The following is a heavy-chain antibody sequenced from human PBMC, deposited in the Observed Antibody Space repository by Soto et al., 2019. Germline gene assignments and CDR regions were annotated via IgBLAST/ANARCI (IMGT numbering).Heavy chain of an antibody. V-gene: IGHV3-74*01. D-gene: IGHD4-4*01. CDR1: GFTFSSYW. CDR2: INSDESSK. Sequence: EVQLGESGGDLVQTGGSLRLSCEASGFTFSSYWMHWVRQAPGKGPVWVSRINSDESSKTYADSVKGRFTISRDNAKNTLYRQMTSLRAEDTAVYYCASAGVGNSNFDYWGPGTLVTVSS. J-gene: IGHJ4*02. CDR3: ASAGVGNSNFDY.